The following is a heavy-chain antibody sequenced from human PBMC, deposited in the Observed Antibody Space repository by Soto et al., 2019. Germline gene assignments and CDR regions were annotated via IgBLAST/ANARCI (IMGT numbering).Heavy chain of an antibody. V-gene: IGHV3-33*01. CDR3: ARGYSSSRDLGY. J-gene: IGHJ4*02. D-gene: IGHD6-13*01. CDR2: IWYDGSNK. CDR1: GFSFSSYD. Sequence: QVQLVESGGGVVQPGTSLRLSCAASGFSFSSYDIHWVRQAPGKGLEWVAVIWYDGSNKYYADFVKGRFIISRDNSNNRLYLQMNSLRADDTAVYYCARGYSSSRDLGYWGQGTLVTVSS.